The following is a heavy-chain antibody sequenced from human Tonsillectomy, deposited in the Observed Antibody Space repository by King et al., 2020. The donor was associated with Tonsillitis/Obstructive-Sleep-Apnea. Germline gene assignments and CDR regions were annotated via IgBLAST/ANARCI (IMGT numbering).Heavy chain of an antibody. J-gene: IGHJ4*02. CDR3: AKGGGWLRSHWLLDY. CDR1: GFTFSSYG. Sequence: VQLVESGGGVVQPGRSLRLSCAASGFTFSSYGMHWVRQAPGKGLEWVAVISYDGSNKYYADSVKGRFTISRDNSKNTLYLQMNSLRAEDTAVYYCAKGGGWLRSHWLLDYWGRGTLDTVSS. V-gene: IGHV3-30*18. CDR2: ISYDGSNK. D-gene: IGHD5-12*01.